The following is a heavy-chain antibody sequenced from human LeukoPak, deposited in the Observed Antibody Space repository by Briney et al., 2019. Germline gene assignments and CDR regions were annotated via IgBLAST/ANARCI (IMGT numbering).Heavy chain of an antibody. V-gene: IGHV3-30-3*01. CDR1: GFTFSSYA. CDR3: AREAAAGRDAFDI. CDR2: ISYDGSNK. J-gene: IGHJ3*02. Sequence: GRSLRLSCAAPGFTFSSYAMHWVRQAPGKGLESLAVISYDGSNKYYADSVKGRFTISRDNSKNTLYLQMNSLRAEDTAVYYCAREAAAGRDAFDIWGQGTMVTVSS. D-gene: IGHD6-13*01.